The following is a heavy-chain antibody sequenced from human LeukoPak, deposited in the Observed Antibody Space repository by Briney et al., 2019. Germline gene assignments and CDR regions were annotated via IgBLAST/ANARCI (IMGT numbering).Heavy chain of an antibody. J-gene: IGHJ4*02. V-gene: IGHV4-31*03. CDR1: GGSISSGGYY. CDR2: IYYSGST. CDR3: AISGDYYDSSGYYPFDY. D-gene: IGHD3-22*01. Sequence: SETLSLTCTVSGGSISSGGYYWSWIRQHPGNGLEWIGYIYYSGSTYYNPSLKSRVTISVDTSKNQSSLKLSSVTAADTAVYYCAISGDYYDSSGYYPFDYWGQGTLVTVSS.